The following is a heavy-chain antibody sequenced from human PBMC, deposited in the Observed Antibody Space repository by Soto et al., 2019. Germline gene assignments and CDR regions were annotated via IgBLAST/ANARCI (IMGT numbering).Heavy chain of an antibody. CDR3: VRDGTKNLRDWFDP. V-gene: IGHV4-4*07. CDR1: EASISGFY. Sequence: SETLSVTCTFSEASISGFYWSWIRKSAGKGLEWIGRIYATGTTDYNPSLKSRVMMSVDTSKKQFSLKLRSVTAADTAVYYCVRDGTKNLRDWFDPWGQGIPVTVSS. D-gene: IGHD1-1*01. J-gene: IGHJ5*02. CDR2: IYATGTT.